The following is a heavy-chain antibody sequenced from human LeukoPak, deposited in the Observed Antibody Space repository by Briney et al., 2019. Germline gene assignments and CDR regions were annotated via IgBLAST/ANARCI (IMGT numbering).Heavy chain of an antibody. J-gene: IGHJ5*02. Sequence: SETLSLTCTVSGGSISTYYWSWIQQAPGKGLEWIGHMYYSGSTTYNPSLKSRVTISIDTSKNQLSLKLSSVTAADTAVYYCARRSAAVMEDWFDPWGQGTLVIVSS. CDR2: MYYSGST. CDR1: GGSISTYY. D-gene: IGHD2-2*01. CDR3: ARRSAAVMEDWFDP. V-gene: IGHV4-59*08.